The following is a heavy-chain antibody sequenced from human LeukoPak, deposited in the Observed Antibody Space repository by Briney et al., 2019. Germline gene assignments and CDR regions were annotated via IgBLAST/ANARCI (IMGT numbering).Heavy chain of an antibody. D-gene: IGHD2-2*01. CDR2: IWYDGSNK. V-gene: IGHV3-33*01. CDR3: ARDTSFPDAFDI. CDR1: GFTFSSYG. J-gene: IGHJ3*02. Sequence: GGSLRLSCAASGFTFSSYGMHWVRQAPGKGLEWVAVIWYDGSNKYYADSVKGRFTISRDNSKNTLYLQMNSLRAEDTVVYYCARDTSFPDAFDIWGQGTMVTVSS.